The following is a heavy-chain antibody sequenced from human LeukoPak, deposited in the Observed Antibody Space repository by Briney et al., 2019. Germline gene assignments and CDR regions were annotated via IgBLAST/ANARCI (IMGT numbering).Heavy chain of an antibody. D-gene: IGHD2-2*01. CDR2: IYHSGST. Sequence: SETLSLTCTVSGGSISSGGYYWSWIRQPPGKGLEWIGYIYHSGSTYYNPSLKSRVTISVDTSKNQFSLGLTSVTAADTAVYYCARYSTSWDYWGQGTLVTVSS. J-gene: IGHJ4*02. V-gene: IGHV4-30-2*02. CDR1: GGSISSGGYY. CDR3: ARYSTSWDY.